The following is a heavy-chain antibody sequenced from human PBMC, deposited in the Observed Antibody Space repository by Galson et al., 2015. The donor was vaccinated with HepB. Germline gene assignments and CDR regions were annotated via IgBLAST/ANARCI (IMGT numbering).Heavy chain of an antibody. V-gene: IGHV3-30*04. CDR1: GFTFSLYA. D-gene: IGHD2-15*01. CDR2: ISYDGRTT. CDR3: ARDPGLVVPAEYGMDV. J-gene: IGHJ6*02. Sequence: SLRLSCAAYGFTFSLYAMHWVRQAPGKGLAWVAGISYDGRTTYYEDSGKGRFTISRDNSLNTLYLEMNSLRPEDTAVYYCARDPGLVVPAEYGMDVWGQGTTVIVSS.